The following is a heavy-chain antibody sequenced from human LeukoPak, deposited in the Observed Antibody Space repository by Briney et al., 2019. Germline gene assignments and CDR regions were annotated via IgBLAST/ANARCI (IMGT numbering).Heavy chain of an antibody. CDR3: ARAPRVGDYAVVVAFDI. V-gene: IGHV1-69*06. CDR2: IIPIFGTA. D-gene: IGHD4-17*01. Sequence: SVKVPCKASGGTFSSYAISWVRQAPGQGLEWMGGIIPIFGTANYAQKFQGRVTITADKSTSTAYMELSSLRSEDTAVYYCARAPRVGDYAVVVAFDIWGQGTMVTVSS. CDR1: GGTFSSYA. J-gene: IGHJ3*02.